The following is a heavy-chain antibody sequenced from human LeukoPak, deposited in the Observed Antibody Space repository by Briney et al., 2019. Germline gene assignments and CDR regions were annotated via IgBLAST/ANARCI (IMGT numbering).Heavy chain of an antibody. CDR1: GFTFSNYE. J-gene: IGHJ6*02. CDR2: ISSSGSTI. CDR3: ARSHIVVVTATPHYGMDV. D-gene: IGHD2-21*02. Sequence: GGSLRLSWAASGFTFSNYEMNWVRQARGKGLEWVSFISSSGSTIYYADSVKGRFTLSRDNAKNSLYLQMNSLRAEDTAVYYCARSHIVVVTATPHYGMDVWGQGTTVTVSS. V-gene: IGHV3-48*03.